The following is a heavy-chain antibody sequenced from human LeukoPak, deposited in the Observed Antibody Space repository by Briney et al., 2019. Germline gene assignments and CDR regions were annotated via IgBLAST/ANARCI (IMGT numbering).Heavy chain of an antibody. Sequence: GESLRLSCAASGFTFSTYVMHWVRQAPGKGLEYVSTISFNGDSTFYANSVKGRFTISRDNSKNTLYLQMGSLRPEDMAVYYCARDGPGYSSGWYWFDPWGQGTLVTVSS. J-gene: IGHJ5*02. CDR2: ISFNGDST. D-gene: IGHD6-13*01. V-gene: IGHV3-64*01. CDR1: GFTFSTYV. CDR3: ARDGPGYSSGWYWFDP.